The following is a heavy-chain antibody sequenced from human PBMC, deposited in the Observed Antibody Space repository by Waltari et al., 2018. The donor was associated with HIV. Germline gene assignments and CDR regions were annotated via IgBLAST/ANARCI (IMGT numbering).Heavy chain of an antibody. CDR3: ARDVSPELYYYYGMDV. D-gene: IGHD1-7*01. Sequence: QVQLVESGGGLVKPGGSLRLSCAASGFTFNDYYMSWIRQAPGKGRGWVSYISSSGSTIYYADSVKGRFTISRDNAKNSLYLQMNSLRAEDTAVYYCARDVSPELYYYYGMDVWGQGTTVTVSS. V-gene: IGHV3-11*01. CDR1: GFTFNDYY. CDR2: ISSSGSTI. J-gene: IGHJ6*02.